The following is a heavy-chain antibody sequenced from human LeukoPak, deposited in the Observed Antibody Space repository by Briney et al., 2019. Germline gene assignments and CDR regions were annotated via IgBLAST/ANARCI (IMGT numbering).Heavy chain of an antibody. J-gene: IGHJ5*02. CDR2: IYYSGST. CDR3: ARLKNNWNDVPGNWFDP. V-gene: IGHV4-39*07. CDR1: GGSISSSSYY. D-gene: IGHD1-20*01. Sequence: SETLSLTCTVSGGSISSSSYYWGWIRQPPGKGLEWIGSIYYSGSTYYNPSLKSRVTISVDTSKNQFSLKLSSVTAADTAVYYCARLKNNWNDVPGNWFDPWGQGTLVTVSS.